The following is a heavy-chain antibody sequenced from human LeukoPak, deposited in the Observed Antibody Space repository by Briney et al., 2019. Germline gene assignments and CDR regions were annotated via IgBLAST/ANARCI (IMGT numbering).Heavy chain of an antibody. CDR1: GFTFSSYG. CDR3: AKDYSRYCTNGVCSTQGFDY. V-gene: IGHV3-33*03. CDR2: IWYGGSNK. J-gene: IGHJ4*02. Sequence: PGGSLRLSCAASGFTFSSYGMHWVRQAPGKGLEWVAVIWYGGSNKYYADSVKGRFTISRDNSKNTLYLQMNSLRAEDTAVYYCAKDYSRYCTNGVCSTQGFDYWGQGTLVTVSS. D-gene: IGHD2-8*01.